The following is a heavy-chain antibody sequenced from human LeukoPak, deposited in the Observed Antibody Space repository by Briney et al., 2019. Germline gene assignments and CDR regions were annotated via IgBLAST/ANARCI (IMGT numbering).Heavy chain of an antibody. CDR1: GGSISSYY. Sequence: SETLSLTCTVSGGSISSYYWSWIRQPPGKGLEWIAYLFYSGSTDYNPSLESRVTISVDTSKNQFSLKLTSVTAADTAMYYCARDHGRSYNYGSDALDIWGQGTLVIVSA. D-gene: IGHD5-18*01. CDR3: ARDHGRSYNYGSDALDI. CDR2: LFYSGST. J-gene: IGHJ3*02. V-gene: IGHV4-59*12.